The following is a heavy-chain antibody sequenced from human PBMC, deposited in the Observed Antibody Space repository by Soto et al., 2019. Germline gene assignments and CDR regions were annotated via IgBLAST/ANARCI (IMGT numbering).Heavy chain of an antibody. CDR2: IYYSGST. Sequence: QVQLQESGPGLVKPSQTLSLTCTVSGGSISSGGYYWSWIRQHPGKGLEWIGYIYYSGSTYYNPSLKSRVTIAVDTSKNQFSLKLSSVTAADTAVYYCARLDRYNWRPIDYWGQGTLVTVSS. CDR3: ARLDRYNWRPIDY. V-gene: IGHV4-31*03. J-gene: IGHJ4*02. CDR1: GGSISSGGYY. D-gene: IGHD1-20*01.